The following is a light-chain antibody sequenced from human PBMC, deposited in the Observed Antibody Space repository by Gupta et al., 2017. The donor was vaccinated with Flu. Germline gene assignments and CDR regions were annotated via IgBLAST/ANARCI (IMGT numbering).Light chain of an antibody. V-gene: IGKV1-17*01. Sequence: PSPLSVSVGDRVTITCRASQEIRDDLGWEKQKPGKAPRRLTYHASTVQSEVPSRFSGSGYGTDCTLTITGLQPDDFATYYCLQHNSYPFTFGHGTKLDSK. CDR3: LQHNSYPFT. CDR2: HAS. CDR1: QEIRDD. J-gene: IGKJ2*01.